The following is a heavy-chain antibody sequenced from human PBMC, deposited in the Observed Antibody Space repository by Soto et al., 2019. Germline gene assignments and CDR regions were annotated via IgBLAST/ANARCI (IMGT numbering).Heavy chain of an antibody. CDR2: IYYSGST. CDR1: GSSISSGGYY. V-gene: IGHV4-31*03. CDR3: ARGHASYLGGYGMDV. Sequence: SETLSLTCTVSGSSISSGGYYWSWIRQHPGKGLEWIGYIYYSGSTYYNPSLKSRVTISVDTSKNQFSLKLSSVTAADTAVYYCARGHASYLGGYGMDVWGQGTKVTVSS. J-gene: IGHJ6*02. D-gene: IGHD1-26*01.